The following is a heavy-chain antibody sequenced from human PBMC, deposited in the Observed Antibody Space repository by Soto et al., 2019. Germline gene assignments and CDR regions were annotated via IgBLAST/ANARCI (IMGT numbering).Heavy chain of an antibody. CDR2: ISWNSGSI. J-gene: IGHJ1*01. Sequence: ESGGGLVQPGRSLRLSCAASGFTFDDYAMHWVRQAPGKGLEWVSGISWNSGSIGYADSVKGRFTISRDNAKNSLYLQMNSLRAEDTALYYCAKDIGAGGSWYLSAEYFQHWGQGTLVTVSS. CDR1: GFTFDDYA. V-gene: IGHV3-9*01. CDR3: AKDIGAGGSWYLSAEYFQH. D-gene: IGHD6-13*01.